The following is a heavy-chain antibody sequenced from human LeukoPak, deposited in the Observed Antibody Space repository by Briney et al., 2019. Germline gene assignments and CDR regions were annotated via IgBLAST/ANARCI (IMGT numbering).Heavy chain of an antibody. CDR1: GFTFSSYG. CDR2: ISYDGSSK. D-gene: IGHD6-19*01. J-gene: IGHJ4*02. CDR3: AKDVRMAVTWFDY. Sequence: GGSLRLSCAASGFTFSSYGMHWVRQAPGKGLEWVAVISYDGSSKYYADSVKGRFTISRDNSKNTLHLQMNSLRAEDTAVYYCAKDVRMAVTWFDYWGQGTLVTVSS. V-gene: IGHV3-30*18.